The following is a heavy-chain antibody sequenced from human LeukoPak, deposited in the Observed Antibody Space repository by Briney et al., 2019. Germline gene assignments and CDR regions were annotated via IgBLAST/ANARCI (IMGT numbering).Heavy chain of an antibody. V-gene: IGHV3-30*18. CDR1: GLTFSTSG. J-gene: IGHJ1*01. CDR3: AKTDQYNYDSSGYKGYFQH. Sequence: PGGSLRLSCAASGLTFSTSGMNWVRQAPGKGLEWVALISYDGNNEYYADSVKGRFTISRDNSKNTLYLQMNSLRPEDTAVYYCAKTDQYNYDSSGYKGYFQHWGQGTLVTVSA. D-gene: IGHD3-22*01. CDR2: ISYDGNNE.